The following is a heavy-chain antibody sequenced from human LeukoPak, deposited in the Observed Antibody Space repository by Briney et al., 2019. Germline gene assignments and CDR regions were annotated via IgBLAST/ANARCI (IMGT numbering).Heavy chain of an antibody. J-gene: IGHJ3*02. V-gene: IGHV3-48*03. CDR2: ISNSDSTI. D-gene: IGHD2-2*03. CDR1: GFTFSSYE. Sequence: GGSLRLSCAASGFTFSSYEMNWVRQAPGRGLEWVSYISNSDSTIYYADSVKGRFTISRDNAKNSLHLQMNSLGAEDTAVYYCARERGGFCSSTTCSRAFDIWGQGTMVTVSS. CDR3: ARERGGFCSSTTCSRAFDI.